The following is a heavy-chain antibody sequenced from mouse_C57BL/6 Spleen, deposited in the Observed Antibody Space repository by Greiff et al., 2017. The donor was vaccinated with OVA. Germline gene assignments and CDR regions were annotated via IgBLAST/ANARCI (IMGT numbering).Heavy chain of an antibody. J-gene: IGHJ3*01. CDR1: GFNIKDDY. V-gene: IGHV14-4*01. Sequence: EVQLQQSGAELVRPGASVKLSCTASGFNIKDDYMHWVKQRPEQGLEWIGWIDPENGDTEYASKFQGKATITADTSSNTAYLQLSSLTSEDTAVYYCTTSITTVVATNAYWGQGTLVTVSA. CDR3: TTSITTVVATNAY. D-gene: IGHD1-1*01. CDR2: IDPENGDT.